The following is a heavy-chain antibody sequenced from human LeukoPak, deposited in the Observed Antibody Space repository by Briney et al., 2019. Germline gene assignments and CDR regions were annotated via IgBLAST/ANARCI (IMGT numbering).Heavy chain of an antibody. Sequence: PGGSLRLSCAASGFTFSSYGMHWVRQAPGKGLEWVAFIRYDGSNKYYADSVKGRFTISRDNSKNTLYLQMNSLRVEDTAMYYCVRIPNGANFPNWFDPWGQGTLVTVSS. J-gene: IGHJ5*02. CDR1: GFTFSSYG. CDR3: VRIPNGANFPNWFDP. V-gene: IGHV3-30*02. CDR2: IRYDGSNK. D-gene: IGHD4/OR15-4a*01.